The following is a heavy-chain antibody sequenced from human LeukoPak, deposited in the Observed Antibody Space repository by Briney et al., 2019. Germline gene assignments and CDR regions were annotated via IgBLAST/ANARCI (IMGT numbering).Heavy chain of an antibody. V-gene: IGHV1-24*01. CDR2: FDPEDGET. J-gene: IGHJ1*01. CDR1: GYTLTELS. CDR3: ATGGVNPYYDYVWGSYRYRASPERAVQH. D-gene: IGHD3-16*02. Sequence: ASVKVSCKVSGYTLTELSMHGVRQAPGKGPEWMGGFDPEDGETIYAQKFQGRVTMTEDTSTDTAYMELSSLRSEDTAVYYCATGGVNPYYDYVWGSYRYRASPERAVQHWGQGTLVTVSS.